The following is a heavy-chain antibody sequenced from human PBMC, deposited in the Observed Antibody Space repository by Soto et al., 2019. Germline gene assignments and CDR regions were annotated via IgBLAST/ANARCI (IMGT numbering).Heavy chain of an antibody. J-gene: IGHJ2*01. V-gene: IGHV4-34*01. D-gene: IGHD3-10*01. Sequence: QVQLQQWGAGLLKPSETLSLTCAVYGGSFSGYYWSWIRQPPGKGLEWIGEINHSGSTNYNPSLKSRVTISVETSKNQFSLKLSSVTAADTAVYYCARGGYMVRGAGYFDLWGRGTLVTVSS. CDR2: INHSGST. CDR1: GGSFSGYY. CDR3: ARGGYMVRGAGYFDL.